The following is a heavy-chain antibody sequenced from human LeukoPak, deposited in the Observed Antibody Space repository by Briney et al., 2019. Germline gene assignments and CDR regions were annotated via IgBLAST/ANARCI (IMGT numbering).Heavy chain of an antibody. CDR2: IWYDGSNK. Sequence: GGSLRLSCAASGFTFSSYGMHWVRQAPGKGQEWVAVIWYDGSNKYYADSVKGRFTISRDNSKNTLYLQMNSLRAEDTAVYYCARDRVVVVPAAIHYYYYYYMDVWGKGTTVTVSS. CDR3: ARDRVVVVPAAIHYYYYYYMDV. CDR1: GFTFSSYG. D-gene: IGHD2-2*02. V-gene: IGHV3-33*01. J-gene: IGHJ6*03.